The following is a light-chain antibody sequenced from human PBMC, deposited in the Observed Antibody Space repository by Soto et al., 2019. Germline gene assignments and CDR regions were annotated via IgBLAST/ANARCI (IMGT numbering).Light chain of an antibody. CDR1: QSVSSSY. Sequence: EIVLTQSPGTLSLSPGERATLSCRASQSVSSSYLAWYQQKPDQAPRLLIYGASCRATGIPDRFSGSGSGTDFTLTISRLEPEDFAVYYCQQYGSSSTFGQGTKVEIK. CDR2: GAS. J-gene: IGKJ1*01. V-gene: IGKV3-20*01. CDR3: QQYGSSST.